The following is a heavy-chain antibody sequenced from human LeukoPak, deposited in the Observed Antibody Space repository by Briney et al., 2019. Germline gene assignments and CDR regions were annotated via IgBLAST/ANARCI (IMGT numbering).Heavy chain of an antibody. CDR2: IFHTGHT. CDR1: GGSISSGDFP. CDR3: ARGFYGARSHFDY. Sequence: SETLSLTCAVSGGSISSGDFPWSWIRQPPGMGLEWIGYIFHTGHTSYNPSLKSRVTISVDMSKNQLSLRLTSVTAADTAVYYCARGFYGARSHFDYWGQGTLVTVSS. D-gene: IGHD3-10*01. V-gene: IGHV4-30-2*01. J-gene: IGHJ4*02.